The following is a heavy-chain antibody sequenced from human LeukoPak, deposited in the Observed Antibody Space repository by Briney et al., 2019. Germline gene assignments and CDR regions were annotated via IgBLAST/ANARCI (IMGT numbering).Heavy chain of an antibody. Sequence: GGSLRLSCAASGFTFSSYAMSWVRQAPGKGLEWVSAISGSGGSTYYADSVKGRFTISRDNSKNTLYLQMNSLRADDTAVYSCARTYGSGSYYRDYYMDFWGKGTTVTVSS. J-gene: IGHJ6*03. CDR1: GFTFSSYA. CDR2: ISGSGGST. V-gene: IGHV3-23*01. D-gene: IGHD3-10*01. CDR3: ARTYGSGSYYRDYYMDF.